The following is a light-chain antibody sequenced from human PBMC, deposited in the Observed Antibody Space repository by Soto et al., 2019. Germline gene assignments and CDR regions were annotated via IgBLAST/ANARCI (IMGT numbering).Light chain of an antibody. Sequence: QSGLTAPPSVSAAPGQKVTISFSGTSSNIGYNYVSWYQQLPGTAPKVLIYENTKRPSGIPDRFSGSKSVTSATLGITGLQTGAEAVYYWGTWNNRGGIFGTGTKVTVL. J-gene: IGLJ1*01. CDR2: ENT. V-gene: IGLV1-51*02. CDR1: SSNIGYNY. CDR3: GTWNNRGGI.